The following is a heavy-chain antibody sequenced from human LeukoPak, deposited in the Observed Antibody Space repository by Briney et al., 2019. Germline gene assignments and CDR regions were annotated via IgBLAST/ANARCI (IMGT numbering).Heavy chain of an antibody. CDR3: ARIPRGRYEAY. CDR1: GYTFSGYY. D-gene: IGHD1-26*01. V-gene: IGHV1-2*02. J-gene: IGHJ4*02. Sequence: GASVKLSCKASGYTFSGYYMYWVRQAPGQGLGWMGWINPNSGGTNYAQKFQGRVTMTRDTSTTTGYMELSRLRSDDTAVYYCARIPRGRYEAYWGQGTLVTVSS. CDR2: INPNSGGT.